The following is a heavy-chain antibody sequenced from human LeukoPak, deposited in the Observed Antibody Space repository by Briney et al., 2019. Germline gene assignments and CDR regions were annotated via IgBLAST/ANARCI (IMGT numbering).Heavy chain of an antibody. Sequence: SVKVSCKASGGTFSSYAISWVRQAPGQGLEWMGRIIPILGIANYAQKFQGRVTITADKSTSTAYMELSSLRSEDTAVYYCAQYYYDSSGYYLVCWGQGTLVTVSS. J-gene: IGHJ4*02. V-gene: IGHV1-69*04. CDR2: IIPILGIA. D-gene: IGHD3-22*01. CDR1: GGTFSSYA. CDR3: AQYYYDSSGYYLVC.